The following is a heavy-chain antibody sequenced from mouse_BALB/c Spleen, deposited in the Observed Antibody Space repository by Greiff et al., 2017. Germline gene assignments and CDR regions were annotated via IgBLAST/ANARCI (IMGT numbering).Heavy chain of an antibody. D-gene: IGHD1-1*01. CDR3: ARDYGSNYWYFDV. J-gene: IGHJ1*01. V-gene: IGHV1S81*02. CDR1: GYTFTSYW. CDR2: INPSNGRT. Sequence: VQLQQPGAELVKPGASVKLSCKASGYTFTSYWMHWVKQRPGQGLEWIGEINPSNGRTNYNEKFKSKATLTVDKSSSTAYMQLSSLTSEDSAVYYCARDYGSNYWYFDVWGAGTTVTVSS.